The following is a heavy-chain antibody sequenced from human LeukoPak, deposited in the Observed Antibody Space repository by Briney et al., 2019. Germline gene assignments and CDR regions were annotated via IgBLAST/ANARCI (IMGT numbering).Heavy chain of an antibody. J-gene: IGHJ4*02. CDR1: GGSITNFY. Sequence: PSETLSLTCTVSGGSITNFYWSWVRQAPGKGLEWIGYSHNSGSTDYNPSLKGRVTISVDTSKNQRSLKLSSVTAADTAVYYCAREMNYYDSTGYYLHYLDYWGQGTLVTVSS. V-gene: IGHV4-59*01. CDR3: AREMNYYDSTGYYLHYLDY. CDR2: SHNSGST. D-gene: IGHD3-22*01.